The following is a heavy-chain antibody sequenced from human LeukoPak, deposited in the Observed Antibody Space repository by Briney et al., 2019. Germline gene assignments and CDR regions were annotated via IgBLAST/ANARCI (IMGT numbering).Heavy chain of an antibody. CDR1: GGTFSSYA. CDR3: ARGGYYGPFDY. J-gene: IGHJ4*02. Sequence: GASVKVSCKASGGTFSSYAISWVRQAPGQELEWMGRIIPILGIANYAQKFQGRVTITADKSTSTAYMELSSLRSEDTAVYYCARGGYYGPFDYWGQGTLVTVSS. CDR2: IIPILGIA. V-gene: IGHV1-69*04. D-gene: IGHD3-10*01.